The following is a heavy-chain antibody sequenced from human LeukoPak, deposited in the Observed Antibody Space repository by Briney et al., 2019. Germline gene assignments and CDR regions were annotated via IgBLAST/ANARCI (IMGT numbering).Heavy chain of an antibody. D-gene: IGHD2-2*01. Sequence: GGSLRLSCAASGFTFSSYSMSWGREAPGEGLGWVSSISSSSSYIYYADSVKGRFTISRDNAKNSLYLQMNSLRAEDTAVYYCARGAQRCSSTSCYPYYFDYWGQGTLVTVSS. CDR2: ISSSSSYI. CDR3: ARGAQRCSSTSCYPYYFDY. J-gene: IGHJ4*02. CDR1: GFTFSSYS. V-gene: IGHV3-21*01.